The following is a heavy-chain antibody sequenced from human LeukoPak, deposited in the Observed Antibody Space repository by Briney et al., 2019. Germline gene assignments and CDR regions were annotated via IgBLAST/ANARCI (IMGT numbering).Heavy chain of an antibody. J-gene: IGHJ4*02. CDR2: INPSAGNT. CDR1: GYTFTNYY. V-gene: IGHV1-46*01. Sequence: ASVNVSCKASGYTFTNYYVHWVRQAPGQGPEYMGIINPSAGNTNYAQKFRGRITMTRDTSTTTVYMELSSLVSEDTAVYYCARERPSKCYFDYWGQGTLVTVSS. CDR3: ARERPSKCYFDY.